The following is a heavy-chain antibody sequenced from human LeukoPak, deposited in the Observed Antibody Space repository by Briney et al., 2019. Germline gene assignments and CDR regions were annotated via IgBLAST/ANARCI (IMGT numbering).Heavy chain of an antibody. D-gene: IGHD6-19*01. V-gene: IGHV4-34*01. CDR3: ASTPSSGWYEGYYFDY. Sequence: SETLSLTCAVYGGSFSGYYWSWIRQPPGKGLEWIGEINHSGSTNYNPSLKSRVTISVDTSKNQFSLKLSSVTAADTAVYYCASTPSSGWYEGYYFDYWGQGTLVTVSS. CDR1: GGSFSGYY. CDR2: INHSGST. J-gene: IGHJ4*02.